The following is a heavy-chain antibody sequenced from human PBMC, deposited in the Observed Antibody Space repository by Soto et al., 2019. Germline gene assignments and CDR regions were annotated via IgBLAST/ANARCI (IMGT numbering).Heavy chain of an antibody. Sequence: SETLSLTCTVSGGSISSSSYYWGWIRQPPGKGLEWIGSIYYSGSTYYNPSLKSRVTISVDTSKNQFSLKLSSVTAADTAVYYCARRCSGGSCYNYYDYGMDVWGQGTTVTVSS. CDR2: IYYSGST. J-gene: IGHJ6*02. CDR3: ARRCSGGSCYNYYDYGMDV. V-gene: IGHV4-39*01. CDR1: GGSISSSSYY. D-gene: IGHD2-15*01.